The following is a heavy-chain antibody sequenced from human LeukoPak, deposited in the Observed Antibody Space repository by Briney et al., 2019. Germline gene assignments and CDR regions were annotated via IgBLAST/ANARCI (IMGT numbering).Heavy chain of an antibody. V-gene: IGHV7-4-1*02. CDR3: ARAYCSGDSCRKSIGNY. CDR1: GYSFSDYA. CDR2: INTNTGLA. D-gene: IGHD2-15*01. Sequence: ASVKVSCKPSGYSFSDYAINWVRQAPGQGLEWMGWINTNTGLATYAQDFTGRFVFYLDSSMRTAYLQISSLKTEDTAVYYCARAYCSGDSCRKSIGNYWGQGTLVTVSS. J-gene: IGHJ4*02.